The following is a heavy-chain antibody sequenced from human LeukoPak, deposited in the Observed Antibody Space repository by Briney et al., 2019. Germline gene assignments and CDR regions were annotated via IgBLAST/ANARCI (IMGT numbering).Heavy chain of an antibody. CDR3: VRDLRTAYAFDS. D-gene: IGHD2-2*01. CDR1: GFIFDDYG. J-gene: IGHJ4*02. Sequence: GGSLRLSCAASGFIFDDYGMTWVRQGPGKGLEWVSGINWDGYSTGYADSVRGRFTISRDNAKSTLYLQMNSLRPEDTALYYCVRDLRTAYAFDSWGQGTLVTVSS. CDR2: INWDGYST. V-gene: IGHV3-20*04.